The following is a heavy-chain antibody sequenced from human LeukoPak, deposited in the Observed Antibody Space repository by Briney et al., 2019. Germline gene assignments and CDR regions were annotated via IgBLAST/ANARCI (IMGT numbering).Heavy chain of an antibody. D-gene: IGHD3-16*01. V-gene: IGHV3-15*01. J-gene: IGHJ4*02. CDR2: IQSKTEGWTT. CDR1: GFTFSMAW. Sequence: GGSLRLTCAASGFTFSMAWMIWVRQTPGKGLEWVGRIQSKTEGWTTDYAAPVKGRFTISRDDSKNTLYLQMNSLKTEDTAVYYCTTDDYGYWGQGTLVNVSS. CDR3: TTDDYGY.